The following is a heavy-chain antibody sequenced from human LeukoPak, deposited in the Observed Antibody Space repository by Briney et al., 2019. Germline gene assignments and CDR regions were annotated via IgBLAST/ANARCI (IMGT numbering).Heavy chain of an antibody. CDR3: ARHLSGFWSGYPY. J-gene: IGHJ4*02. Sequence: SETLSLTCAVSGYSISSGYYWGWIRQPPGKGLEWIGSIYHSGSTYYNPSLKSRVTISVDTSKTQFSLKLSSVTAADTAVYYCARHLSGFWSGYPYWGQGTLVTVSS. D-gene: IGHD3-3*01. V-gene: IGHV4-38-2*01. CDR2: IYHSGST. CDR1: GYSISSGYY.